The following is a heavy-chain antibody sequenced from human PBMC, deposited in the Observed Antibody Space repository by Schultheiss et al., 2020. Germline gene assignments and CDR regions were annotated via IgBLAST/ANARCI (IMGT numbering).Heavy chain of an antibody. CDR2: TYYRSKWYN. V-gene: IGHV6-1*01. CDR3: ARVVRGVRGVTPVVDGMDV. J-gene: IGHJ6*02. D-gene: IGHD3-10*01. CDR1: GDSVSSNSAA. Sequence: SQTLSLTCAISGDSVSSNSAAWNWIRQSPSRGLEWLGRTYYRSKWYNNYAVSVKSRITINPDTSKNQFSLQLNSVTPEDTAVYYCARVVRGVRGVTPVVDGMDVWGQGTTVTVSS.